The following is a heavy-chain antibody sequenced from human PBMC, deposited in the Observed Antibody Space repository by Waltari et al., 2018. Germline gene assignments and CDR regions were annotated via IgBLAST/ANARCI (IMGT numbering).Heavy chain of an antibody. CDR3: ARGGARQNYYYYYYMDV. Sequence: EVQLVESGGGLVQPGGSLRLSCAASGFTFSSYWMSWVRQAPGKGLEWVANIKQDGSEKYYVDSVKGRFTISRDNAKNSLYLQMNSLRAEDTAVYYCARGGARQNYYYYYYMDVWGKGTTVTISS. CDR1: GFTFSSYW. D-gene: IGHD3-16*01. CDR2: IKQDGSEK. J-gene: IGHJ6*03. V-gene: IGHV3-7*01.